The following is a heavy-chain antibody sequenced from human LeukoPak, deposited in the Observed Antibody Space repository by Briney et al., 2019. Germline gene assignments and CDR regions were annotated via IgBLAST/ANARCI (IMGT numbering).Heavy chain of an antibody. D-gene: IGHD3-3*01. V-gene: IGHV1-24*01. CDR2: FDPEDGET. J-gene: IGHJ3*02. CDR3: AGDNVRRRYDFWSGYPGYAFDI. CDR1: GYTLTELS. Sequence: GASVKVSCKVSGYTLTELSMHWVRQAPGKGLEWMGGFDPEDGETIYAQKFQGRVTMTEDTSTDTAYMELSSLRSEDTAVYYCAGDNVRRRYDFWSGYPGYAFDIWGQGTMVTVSS.